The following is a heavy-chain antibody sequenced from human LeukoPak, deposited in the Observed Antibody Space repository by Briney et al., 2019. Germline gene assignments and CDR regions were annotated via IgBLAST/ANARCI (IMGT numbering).Heavy chain of an antibody. J-gene: IGHJ3*02. D-gene: IGHD1-14*01. CDR3: ARDGIPTYAFDI. CDR2: INRDGGAQ. CDR1: GFPLSTYW. Sequence: GGSLILSCSASGFPLSTYWRSWVRQAPGWGLGWMANINRDGGAQNYVDSVQGRFTISRDNAKDSLFLQMSNLRAEDTALYYCARDGIPTYAFDIWGQGTMVTVS. V-gene: IGHV3-7*01.